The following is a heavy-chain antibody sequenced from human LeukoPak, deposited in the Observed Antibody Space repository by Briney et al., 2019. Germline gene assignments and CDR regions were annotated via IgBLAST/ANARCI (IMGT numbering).Heavy chain of an antibody. CDR2: IDSSGITI. CDR3: AKDMSLDY. D-gene: IGHD3-16*01. V-gene: IGHV3-11*01. Sequence: PGGSLRLSCAASGFTFSDWYMSWIRQAPGKGLEWLSYIDSSGITIYYADSVKGRFTISRDNSKNSLYLQMNSLRTEDTALYYCAKDMSLDYWGQGTLVTVSS. CDR1: GFTFSDWY. J-gene: IGHJ4*02.